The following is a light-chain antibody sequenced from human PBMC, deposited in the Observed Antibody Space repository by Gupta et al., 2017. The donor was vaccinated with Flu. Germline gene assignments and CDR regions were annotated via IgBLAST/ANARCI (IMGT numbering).Light chain of an antibody. Sequence: ATRPLCPGERATLACRASQSVGNNFLAWYQQKPGQAPRFLIYDASNKAPGIPDRFSGSGSGTDFILTISRLEPEDSAVYYCQQYATSPLTFGGGTKVEIK. CDR2: DAS. CDR1: QSVGNNF. V-gene: IGKV3-20*01. J-gene: IGKJ4*01. CDR3: QQYATSPLT.